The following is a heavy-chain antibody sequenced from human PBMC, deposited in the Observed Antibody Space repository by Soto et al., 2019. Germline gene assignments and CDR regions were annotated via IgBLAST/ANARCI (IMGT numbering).Heavy chain of an antibody. CDR1: GVSFNNNG. CDR2: VSPPFKTS. CDR3: ARVLSYRSGSYSPYGMDV. D-gene: IGHD3-10*01. V-gene: IGHV1-69*01. J-gene: IGHJ6*02. Sequence: QVQLVQSGAEVKKPGSSVKVSCKTSGVSFNNNGIGWVRQAPGHGLEWMGGVSPPFKTSNYARKLQDRLSISADASTGTVNMELSSLTSEDTAPYYCARVLSYRSGSYSPYGMDVWGQGTTVTVSS.